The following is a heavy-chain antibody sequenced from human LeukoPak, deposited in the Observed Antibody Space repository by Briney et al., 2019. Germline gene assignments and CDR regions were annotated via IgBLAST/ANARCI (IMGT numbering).Heavy chain of an antibody. Sequence: PGGSLRLSCVASGYTFSSYAMHWVRQAPGKGLEWVAVISYDGSNKYYADSVKGRFTISRDNSKNALYLQMNSLRAEDTAVYYCARGGITGTTVDYWGQGTLVTVSS. CDR1: GYTFSSYA. D-gene: IGHD1-7*01. V-gene: IGHV3-30-3*01. J-gene: IGHJ4*02. CDR2: ISYDGSNK. CDR3: ARGGITGTTVDY.